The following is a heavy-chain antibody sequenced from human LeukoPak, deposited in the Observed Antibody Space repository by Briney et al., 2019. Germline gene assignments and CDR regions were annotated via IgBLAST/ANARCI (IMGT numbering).Heavy chain of an antibody. J-gene: IGHJ4*02. V-gene: IGHV3-33*01. CDR2: IWHDGSNK. D-gene: IGHD6-19*01. Sequence: GGSLRLSCAASGFTFSNYGMHWVRQAPGKGLEWVAVIWHDGSNKYHADSVKGRFTISRDNAKNSLYLQMNSLRDEDTAVYYSARDVLWAVEYFDYWGQGTLVTVSS. CDR1: GFTFSNYG. CDR3: ARDVLWAVEYFDY.